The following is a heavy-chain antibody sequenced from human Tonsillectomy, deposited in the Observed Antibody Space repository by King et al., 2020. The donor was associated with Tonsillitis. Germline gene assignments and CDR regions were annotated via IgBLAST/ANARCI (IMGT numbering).Heavy chain of an antibody. V-gene: IGHV3-21*01. CDR3: AREILFTVVVPAAIPAGYYYGMDV. CDR1: GFTFSSYS. J-gene: IGHJ6*02. CDR2: ISSSSSYI. Sequence: QLVQSGGGLVKPGGSLRLSCAASGFTFSSYSMNWVRQAPGKGLEWVSSISSSSSYIYYADSVKGRFTISRDNAKNSLYLQMNSLRAEDTAVYYCAREILFTVVVPAAIPAGYYYGMDVWGQGTTVTVSS. D-gene: IGHD2-2*02.